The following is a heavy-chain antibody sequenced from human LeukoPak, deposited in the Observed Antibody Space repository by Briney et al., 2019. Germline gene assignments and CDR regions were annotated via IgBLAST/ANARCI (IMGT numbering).Heavy chain of an antibody. Sequence: GRSLRLSCATSGFTFSNFAMHWVRQAPGKGLEWVAVISSDGSKTYYADSVKGRFTISRDNSKNTLYLQMNSLRAEDTAVYYCAKGDEDIVVVVAATPVDYWGQGTLVTVSS. CDR1: GFTFSNFA. J-gene: IGHJ4*02. D-gene: IGHD2-15*01. CDR2: ISSDGSKT. CDR3: AKGDEDIVVVVAATPVDY. V-gene: IGHV3-30*04.